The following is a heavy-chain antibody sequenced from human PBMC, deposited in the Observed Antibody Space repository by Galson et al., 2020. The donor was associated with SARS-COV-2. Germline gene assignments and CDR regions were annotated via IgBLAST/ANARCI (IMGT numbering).Heavy chain of an antibody. D-gene: IGHD2-15*01. V-gene: IGHV4-38-2*01. CDR3: ARQGVTMIFLRTVPGWFFDL. J-gene: IGHJ2*01. Sequence: SEALSLTCAVSVVPIRTTNNWSWIRQAPGKGLKCNASVYPSGSTYYNPYLNSPVTLSLNTSKNQFSLRLTSVTAADTGLYYCARQGVTMIFLRTVPGWFFDLWGRGTLVTVSS. CDR2: VYPSGST. CDR1: VVPIRTTNN.